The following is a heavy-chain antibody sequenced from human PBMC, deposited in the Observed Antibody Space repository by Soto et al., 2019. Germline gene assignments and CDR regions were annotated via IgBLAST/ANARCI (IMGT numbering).Heavy chain of an antibody. V-gene: IGHV1-2*04. Sequence: QVQLVQSGAEVKKPGASVKVSCKASGYTFTGYYMHWVRQAPGQGLEWMGWINPNSGGTNYAQKFQGWVTMTRDTSISTAYMERSRLRSYDTAVYYCARGRNYDFWSGYWGGADYWYFDLWGRGTLVTVSS. CDR3: ARGRNYDFWSGYWGGADYWYFDL. D-gene: IGHD3-3*01. CDR2: INPNSGGT. CDR1: GYTFTGYY. J-gene: IGHJ2*01.